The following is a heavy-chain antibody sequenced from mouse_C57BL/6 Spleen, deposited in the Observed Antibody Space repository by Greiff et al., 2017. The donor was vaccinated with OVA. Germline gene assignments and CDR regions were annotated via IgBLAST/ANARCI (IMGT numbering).Heavy chain of an antibody. Sequence: EVQVVESGGGLVKPGGSLKLSCAASGFTFSSYAMSWVRQTPEKRLEWVATISDGGSYTYYPDNVKGRFTISRDNAKNNLYLQMSHLKSEDTAMYYWARDRDYYGSRSYFDYWGQGTTLTVSS. D-gene: IGHD1-1*01. V-gene: IGHV5-4*01. CDR3: ARDRDYYGSRSYFDY. CDR2: ISDGGSYT. CDR1: GFTFSSYA. J-gene: IGHJ2*01.